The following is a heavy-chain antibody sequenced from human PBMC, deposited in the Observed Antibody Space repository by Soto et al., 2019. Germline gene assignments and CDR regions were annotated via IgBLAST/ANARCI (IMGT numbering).Heavy chain of an antibody. J-gene: IGHJ4*02. CDR1: GYIFADYA. CDR2: IKAANGDT. D-gene: IGHD3-9*01. CDR3: ATSDWAW. V-gene: IGHV1-3*05. Sequence: HIVQSGPEEKSPGASVKLSCTTSGYIFADYAIHWGRQAPGQGLEWVGWIKAANGDTRYSPKFQGRLIITRDISASTSYMELSDLRSTDTGVFYCATSDWAWWGRGTLITVS.